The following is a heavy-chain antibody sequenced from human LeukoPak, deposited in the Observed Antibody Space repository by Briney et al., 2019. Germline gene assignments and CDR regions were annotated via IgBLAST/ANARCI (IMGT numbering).Heavy chain of an antibody. Sequence: SVKVSCKASGGTFSSYAISWVRQAPGQGLEWMGGIIPIFGTANYAQKFQGRVTITADESTSTAYMELSSLRSEDTAVYYCARVRNYYDSSGSFDYWGQGTLVIVSS. J-gene: IGHJ4*02. D-gene: IGHD3-22*01. V-gene: IGHV1-69*13. CDR3: ARVRNYYDSSGSFDY. CDR2: IIPIFGTA. CDR1: GGTFSSYA.